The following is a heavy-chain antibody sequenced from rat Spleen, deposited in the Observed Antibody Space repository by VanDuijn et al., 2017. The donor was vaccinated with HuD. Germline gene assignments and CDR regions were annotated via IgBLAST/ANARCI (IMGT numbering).Heavy chain of an antibody. CDR2: IWTAGGT. CDR3: VRGGNGPKDYYFDY. CDR1: GFSLNNYG. V-gene: IGHV2-30*01. D-gene: IGHD1-7*01. J-gene: IGHJ2*01. Sequence: QVQLKESGPGLVQPSQTLSLTCTVSGFSLNNYGVIWVRQPPGEGLEWMGIIWTAGGTDYNSALRSRLSISRDTSKSQVFLKLNSLQNEDIATYYCVRGGNGPKDYYFDYWGQGVMVPVSS.